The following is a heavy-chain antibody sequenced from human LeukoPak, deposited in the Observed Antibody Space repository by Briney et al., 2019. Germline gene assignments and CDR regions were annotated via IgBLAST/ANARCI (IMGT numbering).Heavy chain of an antibody. V-gene: IGHV4-34*01. J-gene: IGHJ5*02. D-gene: IGHD3-22*01. CDR1: GGSFSGYY. Sequence: PSETLSLTCAVYGGSFSGYYWSWIRQPPGKGLEWIGEINHSGSTNYNPSLKSRVTISVGTSKNQFSLKLSSVTAADTAVYYCARTSARLGGYYHWFDPWGQGTLVTVSS. CDR2: INHSGST. CDR3: ARTSARLGGYYHWFDP.